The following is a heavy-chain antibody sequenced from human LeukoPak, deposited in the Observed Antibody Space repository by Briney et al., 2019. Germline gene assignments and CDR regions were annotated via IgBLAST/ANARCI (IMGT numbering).Heavy chain of an antibody. V-gene: IGHV1-3*01. J-gene: IGHJ3*01. CDR1: GNTFSSNI. D-gene: IGHD1-14*01. CDR2: INAANGNT. Sequence: GASVKVSCKTSGNTFSSNIINWVRQAPGQRLDWMGWINAANGNTKYSEKFQGRVTITRDTSASTVYIELNSLRSEDTVVYYCARERPTTTAFHVWGQGTMVTVS. CDR3: ARERPTTTAFHV.